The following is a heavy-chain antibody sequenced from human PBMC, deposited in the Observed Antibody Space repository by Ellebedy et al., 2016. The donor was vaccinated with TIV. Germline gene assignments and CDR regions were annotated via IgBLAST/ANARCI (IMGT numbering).Heavy chain of an antibody. CDR3: ATETAGFSRRALDC. CDR2: ISYDGSNK. Sequence: GESLKISCAASGFPFSNYGIHWVRQAPGKGLEWVAVISYDGSNKYFANSVKGRFAISRDTSKNTLYLQMHNVTAEDTALYFCATETAGFSRRALDCWGPGTLVTVSS. J-gene: IGHJ4*02. CDR1: GFPFSNYG. D-gene: IGHD1-14*01. V-gene: IGHV3-30*03.